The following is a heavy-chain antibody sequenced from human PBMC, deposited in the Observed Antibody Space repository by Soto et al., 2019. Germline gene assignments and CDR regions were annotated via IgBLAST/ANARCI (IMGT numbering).Heavy chain of an antibody. CDR3: DRVGDYGDYGVGAFDI. CDR2: IYHSGST. Sequence: QLQLQESGSGLVKPSQTLSLTCAVSGGSISSGGYSWSWIRQPPGKGLEWIGYIYHSGSTYYNPSLKSRVTISVDRSKNQFSLKLSSVTAADTAVYYCDRVGDYGDYGVGAFDIWGQGTMVTVSS. CDR1: GGSISSGGYS. D-gene: IGHD4-17*01. V-gene: IGHV4-30-2*01. J-gene: IGHJ3*02.